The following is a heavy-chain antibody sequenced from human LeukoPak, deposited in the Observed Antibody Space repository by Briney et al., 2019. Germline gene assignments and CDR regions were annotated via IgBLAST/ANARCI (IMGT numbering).Heavy chain of an antibody. CDR1: GYTFTSNY. D-gene: IGHD3-10*01. CDR2: ISPSGGST. CDR3: ATEGITMVRGVIIIDLDFQH. V-gene: IGHV1-46*01. J-gene: IGHJ1*01. Sequence: ASVKVSCKAFGYTFTSNYMHWVRQAPGQGPEWMGVISPSGGSTTYAQKFQGRVTLTRDMSTSTDYLELSSLRSEDTAVYYCATEGITMVRGVIIIDLDFQHWGQGTLVTVSS.